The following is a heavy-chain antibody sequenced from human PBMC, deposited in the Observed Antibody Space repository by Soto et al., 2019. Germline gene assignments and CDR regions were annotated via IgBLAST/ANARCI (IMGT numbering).Heavy chain of an antibody. CDR2: INAGNGDT. V-gene: IGHV1-3*01. D-gene: IGHD4-17*01. CDR3: ARDRWVTTLTFDK. J-gene: IGHJ4*02. CDR1: GYTFADYA. Sequence: QVQFVQSGAEVMKPGASVKVSCKASGYTFADYAIHWVRQAPGQSLEWMGWINAGNGDTKYSQKFQGRVTLTTDTSASTAYMDINSLTTDDTAVYYCARDRWVTTLTFDKWGQGTLVIVSS.